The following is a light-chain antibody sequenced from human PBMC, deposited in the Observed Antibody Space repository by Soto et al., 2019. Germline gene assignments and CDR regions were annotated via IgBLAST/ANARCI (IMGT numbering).Light chain of an antibody. CDR2: WAS. CDR1: QTVLYSSNNKNY. CDR3: QQYYSTPLT. V-gene: IGKV4-1*01. J-gene: IGKJ4*01. Sequence: DIVMTQSPDSLAVSLGERATINCKSSQTVLYSSNNKNYLAWYQQKPGQPPKLLIYWASIRQSGVPDRFSGSGSGTDFTLTISSLQAEDVAVYYCQQYYSTPLTFGGGTKVVLK.